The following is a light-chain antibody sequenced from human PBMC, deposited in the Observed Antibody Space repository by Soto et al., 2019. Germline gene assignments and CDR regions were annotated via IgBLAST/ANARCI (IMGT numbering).Light chain of an antibody. J-gene: IGKJ5*01. V-gene: IGKV3-11*01. CDR2: GAF. CDR1: QSASST. Sequence: EIVVTESPATLSLYPGKRATLSCRASQSASSTLALYQQKPGQAPRLLIYGAFNRATGIPARFSGSGSGTDFTLTISSLEPEDSAVYYCQQRNVGPPVTFGQGTRLEIK. CDR3: QQRNVGPPVT.